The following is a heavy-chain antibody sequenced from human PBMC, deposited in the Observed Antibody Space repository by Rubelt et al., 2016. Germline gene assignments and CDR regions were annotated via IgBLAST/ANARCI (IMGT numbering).Heavy chain of an antibody. CDR3: ARGRGVIAIPYYYYRDV. Sequence: QVQLQESGPGLVKPSQTLSLTCTVSGGSISSGGYYWSWIRQHPGTGLEWIGYIYYSGSTTSNPSLKGGVTISVDTSKNQCSLELRSGTAADTDVYYCARGRGVIAIPYYYYRDVWGKGTTVTVS. CDR2: IYYSGST. CDR1: GGSISSGGYY. V-gene: IGHV4-31*03. D-gene: IGHD2-21*01. J-gene: IGHJ6*03.